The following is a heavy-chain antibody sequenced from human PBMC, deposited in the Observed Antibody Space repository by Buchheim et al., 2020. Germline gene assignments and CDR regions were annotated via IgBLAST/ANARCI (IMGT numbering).Heavy chain of an antibody. CDR1: QFTFSSHA. CDR2: MSYDGGST. CDR3: ARDLRLDGSGSSDDY. D-gene: IGHD3-10*01. V-gene: IGHV3-30-3*01. J-gene: IGHJ4*02. Sequence: QVQLVESGGDVVQPGRSLRLSCAASQFTFSSHAMHWVRQAPAKGLEWVAVMSYDGGSTMYAESVKGRFTISRDNSKNTLYLEMNSLRDEDTAVYYCARDLRLDGSGSSDDYWGQGTL.